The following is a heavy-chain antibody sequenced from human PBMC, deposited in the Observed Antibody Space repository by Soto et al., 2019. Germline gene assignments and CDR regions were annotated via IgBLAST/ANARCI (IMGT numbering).Heavy chain of an antibody. J-gene: IGHJ4*02. V-gene: IGHV3-21*01. CDR3: AREHFNSSTWPLDY. CDR1: GFTFSRYS. Sequence: PGGSLRLSCAGSGFTFSRYSMNWVRQAPGKGLECVSSISDSGSYIYYADSVKGRFTISRDNAKNSLFLQLNSLRVEDTAVYYCAREHFNSSTWPLDYWGQGALVPVSS. CDR2: ISDSGSYI. D-gene: IGHD2-2*01.